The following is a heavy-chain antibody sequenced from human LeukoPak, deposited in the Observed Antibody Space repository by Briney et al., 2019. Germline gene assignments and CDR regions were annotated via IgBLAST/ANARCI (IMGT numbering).Heavy chain of an antibody. D-gene: IGHD2-15*01. V-gene: IGHV3-74*01. CDR2: INTDGSST. Sequence: QTGGSLRLSCAASGFTFSSYWMHWVRQAPGKGLVWVSRINTDGSSTTHADSVKGRFTISRDNAKNSLYLQMNSLRAEDTALYYCAKDIGDYWGQGTLVTVSS. CDR1: GFTFSSYW. J-gene: IGHJ4*02. CDR3: AKDIGDY.